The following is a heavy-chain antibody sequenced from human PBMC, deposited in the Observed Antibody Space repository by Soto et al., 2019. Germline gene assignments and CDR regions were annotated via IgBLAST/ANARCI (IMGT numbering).Heavy chain of an antibody. J-gene: IGHJ6*02. CDR2: ISQSGTT. V-gene: IGHV4-4*02. CDR1: CASISSDNR. CDR3: AKKVPAALRLYYFFGLDV. Sequence: PSETLSLTCAVSCASISSDNRWTWVRQPPGEGLEWIGEISQSGTTKYNPSLASRVTISVDKSKNQFSLRLTSMTAADTAVYYCAKKVPAALRLYYFFGLDVWGQGTTVTVSS. D-gene: IGHD2-15*01.